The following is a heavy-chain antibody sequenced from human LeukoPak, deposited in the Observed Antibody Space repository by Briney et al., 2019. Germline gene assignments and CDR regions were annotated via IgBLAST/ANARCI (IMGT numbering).Heavy chain of an antibody. V-gene: IGHV4-34*01. J-gene: IGHJ4*02. D-gene: IGHD3/OR15-3a*01. CDR2: VNHSGSA. Sequence: PSETLSLTRAVYGGSFSHYYWIWLRQPPGKGLEWIGEVNHSGSAHYNPSLKSRVTMSLDTSKNQFSLRLNSVTAADTAVYYCATTSGHDFGVRQSDYWGQGTLVTVSS. CDR3: ATTSGHDFGVRQSDY. CDR1: GGSFSHYY.